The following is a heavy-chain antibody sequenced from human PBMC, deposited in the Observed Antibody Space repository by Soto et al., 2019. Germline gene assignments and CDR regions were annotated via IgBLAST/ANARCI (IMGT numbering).Heavy chain of an antibody. Sequence: QVQLQQWGAGMLKPSETLSLTCAVYGRSFSGYYWGWIRQPPGKGLEWIGEINHSGSTNYNPSLNIRITISVDPANNQFSLKLSSVTAADAAVYYCARYYGGKVLDYWGQGTLVTVSS. CDR3: ARYYGGKVLDY. J-gene: IGHJ4*02. D-gene: IGHD4-17*01. V-gene: IGHV4-34*01. CDR1: GRSFSGYY. CDR2: INHSGST.